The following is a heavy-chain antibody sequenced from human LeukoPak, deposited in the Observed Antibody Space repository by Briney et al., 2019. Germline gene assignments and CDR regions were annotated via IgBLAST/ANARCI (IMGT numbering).Heavy chain of an antibody. J-gene: IGHJ4*02. CDR2: IYYSGST. D-gene: IGHD2-2*01. CDR1: GGSISSYY. Sequence: PSETLSLTCTVSGGSISSYYWSWIRQPPGKGLEWIGYIYYSGSTNYNPSLKSRVTISVDTSKNQFSLKLSSVTAADTAVYYCASFGCSSTSCYGHYWGQGTLVTVSS. V-gene: IGHV4-59*08. CDR3: ASFGCSSTSCYGHY.